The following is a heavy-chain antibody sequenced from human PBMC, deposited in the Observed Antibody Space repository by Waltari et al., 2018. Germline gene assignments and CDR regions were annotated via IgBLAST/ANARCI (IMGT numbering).Heavy chain of an antibody. CDR1: GFTFSGYW. V-gene: IGHV3-74*01. CDR2: INGDGRNT. J-gene: IGHJ4*02. CDR3: VRGGGTYGDWDY. D-gene: IGHD4-17*01. Sequence: EVPLVESGGGLVPPGGSLRLSCAASGFTFSGYWMHWVRQAPGKGLVWVSRINGDGRNTNYADSVKGRFTISRDNAKNTLYLQMNSLRAEDTAVYYCVRGGGTYGDWDYWGLGTLVTVSS.